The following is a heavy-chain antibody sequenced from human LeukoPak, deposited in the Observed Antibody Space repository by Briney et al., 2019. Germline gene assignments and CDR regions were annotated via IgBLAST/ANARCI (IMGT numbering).Heavy chain of an antibody. Sequence: GGSLRLSCAASGFTFSSYNMNWVRQAPGKGLEWVSSISNSSTYIYYADSAKGRFTISRDNAKNSLYLQMNSLRAEDTAVYYCARVDTAMVTSFDYWGQGTLVTVSS. J-gene: IGHJ4*02. CDR3: ARVDTAMVTSFDY. CDR2: ISNSSTYI. V-gene: IGHV3-21*01. D-gene: IGHD5-18*01. CDR1: GFTFSSYN.